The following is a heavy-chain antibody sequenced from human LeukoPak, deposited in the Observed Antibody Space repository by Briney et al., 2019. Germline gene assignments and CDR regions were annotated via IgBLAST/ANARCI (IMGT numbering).Heavy chain of an antibody. D-gene: IGHD3-10*01. J-gene: IGHJ4*02. V-gene: IGHV1-2*06. Sequence: ASVKVSCKASGYTFTGYYMHWVRQAPGQGLEWMERINPNSGGTNYAQKFQGRVTMTRDTSISTAYMELSRLRSDDTAVYYCARGPLWFGEMFDYWGQGTLVTVSS. CDR3: ARGPLWFGEMFDY. CDR2: INPNSGGT. CDR1: GYTFTGYY.